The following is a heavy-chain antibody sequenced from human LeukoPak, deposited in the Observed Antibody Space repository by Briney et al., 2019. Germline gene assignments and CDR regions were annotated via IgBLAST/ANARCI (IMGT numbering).Heavy chain of an antibody. Sequence: SVKVSCKASGGTFNSYAISWVRQAPGQGLEWMGGIIPIFGTANYAQKFQGRVTITADKSASTAYMELSSLRSEDTAVYYCAGRYCSGGSCRHTLDYWGQGTLVTVSS. CDR3: AGRYCSGGSCRHTLDY. V-gene: IGHV1-69*06. CDR2: IIPIFGTA. D-gene: IGHD2-15*01. CDR1: GGTFNSYA. J-gene: IGHJ4*02.